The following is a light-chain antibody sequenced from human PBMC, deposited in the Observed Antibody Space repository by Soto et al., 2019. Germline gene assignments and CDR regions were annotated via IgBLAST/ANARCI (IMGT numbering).Light chain of an antibody. CDR3: AAWDDSLSGVL. V-gene: IGLV1-47*01. J-gene: IGLJ3*02. CDR2: RNN. CDR1: SSNIGTNY. Sequence: QAVVSQPPSASGTPGQRVTVSCSGSSSNIGTNYVYWYQQLPATAPKLLIYRNNQRPSGVPDRFAGSKSGTSASLAISGLRSEDAADYFCAAWDDSLSGVLFGGGTKLTVL.